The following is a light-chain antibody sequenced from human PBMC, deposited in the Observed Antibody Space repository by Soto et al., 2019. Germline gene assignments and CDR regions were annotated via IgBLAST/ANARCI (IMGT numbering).Light chain of an antibody. CDR2: KAS. Sequence: DIQMTQSPSTLSASVGDRVTITCRASQSISSWLAWYQQKPGKAPNLLIYKASSLQSGVPSRFSGSGSGTEFTLTIISLQPDDCGTYYCQQYNDKWTFGQGTKVEIK. V-gene: IGKV1-5*03. CDR1: QSISSW. CDR3: QQYNDKWT. J-gene: IGKJ1*01.